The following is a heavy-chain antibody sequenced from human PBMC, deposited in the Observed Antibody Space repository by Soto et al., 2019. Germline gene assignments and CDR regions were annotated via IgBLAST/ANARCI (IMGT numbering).Heavy chain of an antibody. CDR1: ADTFNSYS. Sequence: QVQLVQSGAEVKKPGSSVKVSCKASADTFNSYSLSWLRQAPGQRLEWMGGITPVFGSADYAQTFEDRLTITADVSTSTIYMELSSLRSDDTAVYYCARSLEGTTVTNCFDPWGQGALVTVSS. V-gene: IGHV1-69*01. CDR2: ITPVFGSA. J-gene: IGHJ5*02. CDR3: ARSLEGTTVTNCFDP. D-gene: IGHD4-17*01.